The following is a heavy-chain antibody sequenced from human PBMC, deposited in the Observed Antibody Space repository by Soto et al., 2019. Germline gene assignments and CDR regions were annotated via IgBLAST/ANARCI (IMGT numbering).Heavy chain of an antibody. J-gene: IGHJ4*02. CDR3: AKPSLISRDGYAFDY. V-gene: IGHV3-23*01. Sequence: PGGSLRLSCATSGFTFTNYAMSWVRQAPGKGPEWVSTISGSGRTTDYANPVKGRFTISRDNSRSTLYLQMNSLRAEDTALYYCAKPSLISRDGYAFDYWGQGTLVTVSS. D-gene: IGHD5-12*01. CDR2: ISGSGRTT. CDR1: GFTFTNYA.